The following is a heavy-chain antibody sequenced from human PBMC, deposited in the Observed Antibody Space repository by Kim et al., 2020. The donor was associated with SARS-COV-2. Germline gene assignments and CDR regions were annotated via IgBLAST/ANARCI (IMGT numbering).Heavy chain of an antibody. CDR3: ARKVVGASTSYDY. J-gene: IGHJ4*02. D-gene: IGHD1-26*01. V-gene: IGHV4-39*01. CDR2: INYSGAT. CDR1: GGSISSTDYH. Sequence: SETLSLTCTVSGGSISSTDYHWGWIRQPPGKGLEWIGSINYSGATHYSPSLKSRVTISVDPSGTQFSLKLSSVTAADPAFYYCARKVVGASTSYDYWGQG.